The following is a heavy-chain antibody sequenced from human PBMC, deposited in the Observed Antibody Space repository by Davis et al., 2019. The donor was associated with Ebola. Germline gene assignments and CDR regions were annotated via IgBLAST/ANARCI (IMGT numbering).Heavy chain of an antibody. CDR3: ARGAAGSGVYFDP. CDR2: INTDGSST. CDR1: GFTFSHFY. Sequence: GGSLRLSCAASGFTFSHFYIHWVRHAPGKGLVWVSRINTDGSSTNYADSVKGRFTISRDNAKNTLYLQMDSLRAEDTAVYFCARGAAGSGVYFDPWGQGTLVTVSS. J-gene: IGHJ5*02. D-gene: IGHD2-15*01. V-gene: IGHV3-74*01.